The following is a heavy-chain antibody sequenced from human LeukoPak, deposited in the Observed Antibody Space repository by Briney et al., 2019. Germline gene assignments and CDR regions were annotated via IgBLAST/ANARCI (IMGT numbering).Heavy chain of an antibody. Sequence: PSETLSLTCTVSGGSISSSSYYWGWIRQPPGKGLEWIGSIYYSGSTYYNPSLKSRVTISVDTSKNQFSLKLSSVTAADTAVYYCAGTPTKKGDGYRVPPHPTDYWGQGTLVTVSS. CDR2: IYYSGST. D-gene: IGHD5-24*01. CDR3: AGTPTKKGDGYRVPPHPTDY. V-gene: IGHV4-39*07. CDR1: GGSISSSSYY. J-gene: IGHJ4*02.